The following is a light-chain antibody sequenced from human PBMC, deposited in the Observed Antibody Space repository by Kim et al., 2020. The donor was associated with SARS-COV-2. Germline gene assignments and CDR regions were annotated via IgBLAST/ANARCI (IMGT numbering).Light chain of an antibody. V-gene: IGLV1-44*01. CDR1: SSNIGSNT. J-gene: IGLJ3*02. Sequence: QSVLTQPPSASGTPGQRVTISCSGSSSNIGSNTVNWYQQLPRTAPKLLIYNYSQRPSGVPDRFSGSKSGTSASLAISGLQSEDEADYYCAAWDDSLKGRVFGGGTKLTVL. CDR3: AAWDDSLKGRV. CDR2: NYS.